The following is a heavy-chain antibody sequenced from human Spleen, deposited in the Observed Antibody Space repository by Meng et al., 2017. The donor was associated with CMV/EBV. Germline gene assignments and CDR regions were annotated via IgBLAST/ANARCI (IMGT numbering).Heavy chain of an antibody. D-gene: IGHD3-16*01. Sequence: DSQLTLSDYYMSWVRRASGGGLELIAFISSGGTTIYYADSVKGRFTISRDNAKNSLYLQMNGLEVEDTAVYFCATNGGWAGRLLYYWGQGTLVTVSS. CDR3: ATNGGWAGRLLYY. CDR1: QLTLSDYY. V-gene: IGHV3-11*04. CDR2: ISSGGTTI. J-gene: IGHJ4*02.